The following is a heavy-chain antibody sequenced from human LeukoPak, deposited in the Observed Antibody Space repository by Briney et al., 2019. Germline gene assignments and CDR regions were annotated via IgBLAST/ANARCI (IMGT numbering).Heavy chain of an antibody. CDR2: LFYSGST. CDR3: ARGFDN. CDR1: GDSVIKTFYF. V-gene: IGHV4-39*07. Sequence: PSETLSLTCAVSGDSVIKTFYFWGWIRQPPGKGLEWIGSLFYSGSTYYSPSPKSRVTISKGSSGNQLSLISLKMTSVTAADTAVYYCARGFDNWGLGTLVTVSS. J-gene: IGHJ4*02.